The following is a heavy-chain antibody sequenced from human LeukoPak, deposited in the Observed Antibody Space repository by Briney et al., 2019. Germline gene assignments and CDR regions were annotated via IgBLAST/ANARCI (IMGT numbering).Heavy chain of an antibody. D-gene: IGHD6-19*01. V-gene: IGHV1-18*04. Sequence: EASVKVSFKTSGYTFTSYGISWVRQAPGQGLEWMGWISAYNGNTNYAQKLQGRVTMTTDTSTSTAYMELRSLRSDDTAVYYCAIYVAVAGIDYWGQGTLVTVSS. CDR1: GYTFTSYG. J-gene: IGHJ4*02. CDR2: ISAYNGNT. CDR3: AIYVAVAGIDY.